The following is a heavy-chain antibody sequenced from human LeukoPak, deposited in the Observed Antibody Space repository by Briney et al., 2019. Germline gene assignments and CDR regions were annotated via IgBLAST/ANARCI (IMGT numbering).Heavy chain of an antibody. V-gene: IGHV3-7*01. D-gene: IGHD6-13*01. CDR3: ARVGESSSWYDQAYYYYYMDV. J-gene: IGHJ6*03. CDR1: GFTFSSYG. CDR2: IKQDGSEK. Sequence: PGGSLRLSCAASGFTFSSYGMHWVRQAPGKGLEWVANIKQDGSEKYYVDSVKGRFTISRDNAKNSLYLQMNSLRAEDTAVYYCARVGESSSWYDQAYYYYYMDVWGKGTTVTISS.